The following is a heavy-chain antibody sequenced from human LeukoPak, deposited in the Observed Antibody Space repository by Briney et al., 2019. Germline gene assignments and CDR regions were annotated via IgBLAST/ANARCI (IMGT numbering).Heavy chain of an antibody. CDR1: RFTFSSYW. D-gene: IGHD4-17*01. CDR2: IKHDGSEQ. J-gene: IGHJ4*02. CDR3: ARDKYGAYSDF. V-gene: IGHV3-7*01. Sequence: PGGALRLSCEASRFTFSSYWMDWVRQAPGKGLEWVANIKHDGSEQYYVDSVKGRFTISRDNGRNLLYLQMNSLRVEDTAVYYCARDKYGAYSDFWGQGTLVTVSS.